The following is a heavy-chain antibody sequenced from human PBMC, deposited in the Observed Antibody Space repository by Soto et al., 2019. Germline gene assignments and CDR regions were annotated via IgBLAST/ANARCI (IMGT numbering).Heavy chain of an antibody. J-gene: IGHJ6*02. Sequence: QVQLVQSGAEVKKPGASVKVSCKASGYSFTSYGISWVRQAPGQGLEWMGWISAYNGNTNYAQKLQGRVTITTDTSTSTAYMELRSQRSDDTAVYYRARDNGFGESDVWGQGTTVTVSS. CDR3: ARDNGFGESDV. V-gene: IGHV1-18*01. CDR1: GYSFTSYG. CDR2: ISAYNGNT. D-gene: IGHD3-10*01.